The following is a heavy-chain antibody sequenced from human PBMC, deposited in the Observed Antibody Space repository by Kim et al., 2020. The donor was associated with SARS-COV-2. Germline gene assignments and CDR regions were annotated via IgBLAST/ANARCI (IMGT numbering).Heavy chain of an antibody. D-gene: IGHD3-10*01. CDR3: AKDQFPSRITMVRGAPYYYYYGTAV. V-gene: IGHV3-30*18. CDR1: GFTFSSYG. J-gene: IGHJ6*02. Sequence: GGSLRLSCAASGFTFSSYGMHWVRQAPGKGLEWVAVISYDGSNKYYADSVKGRFTISRDNSKNTLYLQMNSLRAEDTAVYYCAKDQFPSRITMVRGAPYYYYYGTAVWGQGTTVTASS. CDR2: ISYDGSNK.